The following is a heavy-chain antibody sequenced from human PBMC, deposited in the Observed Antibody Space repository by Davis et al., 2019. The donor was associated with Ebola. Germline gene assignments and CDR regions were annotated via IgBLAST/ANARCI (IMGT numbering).Heavy chain of an antibody. Sequence: GESLKISCAASGFTFSSYSMNWVRQAPGKGLEWVSSISSSSSYIYYADSVKGRFTISRDNAKNSLYLQMNSLRAEDTAVYYCARSLVAATTNWGQGTLVTVSS. D-gene: IGHD2-15*01. CDR1: GFTFSSYS. V-gene: IGHV3-21*01. CDR2: ISSSSSYI. J-gene: IGHJ4*02. CDR3: ARSLVAATTN.